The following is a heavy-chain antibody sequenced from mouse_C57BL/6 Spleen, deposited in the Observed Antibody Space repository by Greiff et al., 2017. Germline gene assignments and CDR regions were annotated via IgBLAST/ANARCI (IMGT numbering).Heavy chain of an antibody. D-gene: IGHD1-2*01. CDR1: GYTFPDYE. CDR3: TRNGLLRLDY. V-gene: IGHV1-15*01. Sequence: VQLPQSGAELVRPGASVTLSCKASGYTFPDYEMHWVKQTPVHGLEWIGAIDPETGGTAYYQKFKGKAILTAEKSTSTAYMKLRSLTSEDSAVYYYTRNGLLRLDYWGQGTTLTVSS. J-gene: IGHJ2*01. CDR2: IDPETGGT.